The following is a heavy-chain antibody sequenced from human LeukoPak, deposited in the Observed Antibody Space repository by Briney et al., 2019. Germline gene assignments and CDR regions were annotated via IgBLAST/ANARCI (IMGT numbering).Heavy chain of an antibody. CDR3: ARQGLDDFWSDYNLNGMDV. J-gene: IGHJ6*02. CDR2: IYYSGST. V-gene: IGHV4-39*01. Sequence: PSETLSLTCTVSGGSISSSSYYWGWIRQPPGKGLEWIGSIYYSGSTYYNPSLKSRVTISVDTSKNQFSLKLSSVTAADTAVYYCARQGLDDFWSDYNLNGMDVWGQGTTVTVSS. CDR1: GGSISSSSYY. D-gene: IGHD3-3*01.